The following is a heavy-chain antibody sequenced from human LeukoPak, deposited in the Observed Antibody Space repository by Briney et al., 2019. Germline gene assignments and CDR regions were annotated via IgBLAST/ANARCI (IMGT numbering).Heavy chain of an antibody. J-gene: IGHJ6*03. Sequence: SETLSLTCTVSGGPISSSSYYGGWIRQPPGKGLEGIGSNYYSGSTYYNPYLKSRVTISVDTSKNQFSLKLSSVTAADTGVYYCARDAFMVRGVIITGDYYYMDVWGKGTTVAISS. CDR3: ARDAFMVRGVIITGDYYYMDV. CDR2: NYYSGST. V-gene: IGHV4-39*07. CDR1: GGPISSSSYY. D-gene: IGHD3-10*01.